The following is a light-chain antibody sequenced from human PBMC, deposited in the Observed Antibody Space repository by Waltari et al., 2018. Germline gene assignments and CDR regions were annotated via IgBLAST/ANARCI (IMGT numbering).Light chain of an antibody. CDR2: GVS. CDR3: QQYGSSPLVT. J-gene: IGKJ5*01. Sequence: EIVLTQSPGTLPLSPGERATLSCRASQSVSNNYLAWYQQKPGQAPRLLIYGVSRRATGIPDRFSGSGSGADFTPTISRLEPEDFAVYYCQQYGSSPLVTFGQGTRLEIK. V-gene: IGKV3-20*01. CDR1: QSVSNNY.